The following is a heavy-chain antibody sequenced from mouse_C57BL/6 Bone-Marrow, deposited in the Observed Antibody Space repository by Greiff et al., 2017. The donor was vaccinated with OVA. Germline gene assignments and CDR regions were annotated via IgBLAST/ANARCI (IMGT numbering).Heavy chain of an antibody. CDR1: GFNIKDDY. CDR2: IDPENGDT. D-gene: IGHD2-3*01. J-gene: IGHJ4*01. Sequence: EVQLQQSGAELVRPGASVKLSCTASGFNIKDDYMHWVKQRPEQGLEWIGWIDPENGDTEYASKFQGKATITADTSSNTAYLQLSSLTSEDTAVYYCTTRDCYPEYYSAMDYWGQGTSVTVSS. V-gene: IGHV14-4*01. CDR3: TTRDCYPEYYSAMDY.